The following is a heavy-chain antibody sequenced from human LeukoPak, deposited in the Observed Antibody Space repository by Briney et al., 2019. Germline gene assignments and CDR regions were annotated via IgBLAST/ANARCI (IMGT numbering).Heavy chain of an antibody. V-gene: IGHV3-7*01. J-gene: IGHJ4*02. CDR3: ARDPPRRSDF. CDR1: GFTFSNFL. CDR2: INEDGSRE. Sequence: GGSLRLSCAASGFTFSNFLMTWVRHSPGKGLEWVASINEDGSRELYVDSAKGRFSISRDNANNALSLQMNSLRVEDTAVYYCARDPPRRSDFWGQGTLVTVSS.